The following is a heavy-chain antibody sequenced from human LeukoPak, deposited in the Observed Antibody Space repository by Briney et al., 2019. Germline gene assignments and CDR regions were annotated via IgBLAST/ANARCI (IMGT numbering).Heavy chain of an antibody. D-gene: IGHD3-9*01. J-gene: IGHJ4*02. Sequence: GGSLRLSCAASGFTFSSYSMNWVRQAPGKGLEWVSSISSSSSYIYYADSVKGRFTISRDNAKNSLYLQMNSLRAEDTALYYCAKDPHYDILTGYFDYWGQGTLVTVSS. V-gene: IGHV3-21*04. CDR2: ISSSSSYI. CDR3: AKDPHYDILTGYFDY. CDR1: GFTFSSYS.